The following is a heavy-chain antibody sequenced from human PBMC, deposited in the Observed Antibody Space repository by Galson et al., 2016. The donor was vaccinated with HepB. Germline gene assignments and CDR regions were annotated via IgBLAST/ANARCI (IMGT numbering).Heavy chain of an antibody. V-gene: IGHV3-7*03. J-gene: IGHJ6*02. Sequence: LRLSCAAYGFPFSSYWMNWVRQAPGKGLEWVANIKQDESEENYVDSVKGRFTISRDNAKKSVYLQMNRLRVEDTAVYYCTGTPGLYYYYSGLDVWGQGTTVTVSS. D-gene: IGHD7-27*01. CDR2: IKQDESEE. CDR3: TGTPGLYYYYSGLDV. CDR1: GFPFSSYW.